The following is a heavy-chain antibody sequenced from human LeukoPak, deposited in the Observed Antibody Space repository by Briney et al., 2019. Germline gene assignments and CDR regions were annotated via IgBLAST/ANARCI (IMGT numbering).Heavy chain of an antibody. D-gene: IGHD2-2*01. CDR2: ISWNSGSI. J-gene: IGHJ4*02. Sequence: GGSLRLSCAASGFTFDDYAMHWVRQAPGKGLEWVSGISWNSGSIGYADSMKGRFTISRDNAKNSLYLQMNSLRAEDTALYYCAKDIEGYCSSTSADYWGQGTLVTVSS. CDR3: AKDIEGYCSSTSADY. V-gene: IGHV3-9*01. CDR1: GFTFDDYA.